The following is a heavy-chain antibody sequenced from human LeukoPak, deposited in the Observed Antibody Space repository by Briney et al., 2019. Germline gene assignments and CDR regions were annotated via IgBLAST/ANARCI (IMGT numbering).Heavy chain of an antibody. V-gene: IGHV1-8*03. CDR1: GYTFTSYD. CDR2: MNPNSGNT. Sequence: ASVKVSCKASGYTFTSYDINWARQATGQGLEWMGWMNPNSGNTGYAQKFQGRVTITRNTSISTAYMELSSLRSEDTAVYYCARGPTVAGTGFYWGQGTLVTVSS. D-gene: IGHD6-19*01. J-gene: IGHJ4*02. CDR3: ARGPTVAGTGFY.